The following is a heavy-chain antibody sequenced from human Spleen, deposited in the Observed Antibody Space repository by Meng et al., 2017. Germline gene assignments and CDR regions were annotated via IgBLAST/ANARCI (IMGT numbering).Heavy chain of an antibody. CDR1: GFTLSGYW. CDR3: TNDRLSE. CDR2: IKQDGSEK. V-gene: IGHV3-7*01. D-gene: IGHD1-1*01. J-gene: IGHJ1*01. Sequence: GESLKISCAASGFTLSGYWMTWVRQAPGKGLEWVANIKQDGSEKYYVDSVKGRFTISRDNAKDTVFLQMNNLSGDDTAVYYCTNDRLSEWGQGTLVTVSS.